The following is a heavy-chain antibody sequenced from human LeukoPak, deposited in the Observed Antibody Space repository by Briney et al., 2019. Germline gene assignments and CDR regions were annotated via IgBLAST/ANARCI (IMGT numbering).Heavy chain of an antibody. J-gene: IGHJ4*02. D-gene: IGHD6-13*01. Sequence: GGSLRLSCAASGFTFSIYGMSWVRQAPGKGLEWVSVISGSGGSTNYADSVNGRFTISRDNSKNMLHLQMSSLRAEDTAVYYCATLSDAIAAAGTRNYWGQGTLVTVSS. V-gene: IGHV3-23*01. CDR3: ATLSDAIAAAGTRNY. CDR2: ISGSGGST. CDR1: GFTFSIYG.